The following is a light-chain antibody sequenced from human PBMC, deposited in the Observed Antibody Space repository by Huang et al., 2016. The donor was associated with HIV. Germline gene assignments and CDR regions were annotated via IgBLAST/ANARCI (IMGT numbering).Light chain of an antibody. CDR3: QHYET. V-gene: IGKV3D-15*01. CDR1: QSVSTN. Sequence: EIVMSQSPATLSVSPGERVTLSCRTSQSVSTNLAWYQQKPGQAPRLLIYGASTRATDIPARVSCSGSGTEFTLTISSLQSEDFAVYSCQHYETFGRGTKLEIK. CDR2: GAS. J-gene: IGKJ2*01.